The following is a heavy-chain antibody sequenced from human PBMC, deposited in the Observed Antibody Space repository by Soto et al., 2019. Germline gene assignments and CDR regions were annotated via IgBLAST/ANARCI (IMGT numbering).Heavy chain of an antibody. D-gene: IGHD3-22*01. V-gene: IGHV3-23*01. Sequence: LRLSCVASGFTFSTYAMTWVRQAPGKGLECVSAISTSGDKTYYADSVKGRFTISRDNSKNTLYLQMNNLRAEDTAVYYCAKDSSGYYHPFDYWGQGTLVTVSS. CDR1: GFTFSTYA. CDR3: AKDSSGYYHPFDY. J-gene: IGHJ4*02. CDR2: ISTSGDKT.